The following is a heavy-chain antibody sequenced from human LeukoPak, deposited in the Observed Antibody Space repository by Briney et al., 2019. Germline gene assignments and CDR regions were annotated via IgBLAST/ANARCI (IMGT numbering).Heavy chain of an antibody. CDR2: IYTSGST. Sequence: SETLSLTCIVSGGSISSYYWSWIRQPAGKGLEWIGRIYTSGSTTYNPSLKSRVTMSADTSKNQLSLKLSSVTAADTAVYYCARDYYDSSGYPFCDYWGQGTLVTVSS. V-gene: IGHV4-4*07. CDR1: GGSISSYY. CDR3: ARDYYDSSGYPFCDY. D-gene: IGHD3-22*01. J-gene: IGHJ4*02.